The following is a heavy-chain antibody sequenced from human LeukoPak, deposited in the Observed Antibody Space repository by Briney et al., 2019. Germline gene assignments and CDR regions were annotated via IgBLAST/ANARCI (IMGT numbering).Heavy chain of an antibody. Sequence: SETLSLTCAVYSGSFSGYYWSWIRQPPGKGLEWIGEINHSGSTNYNPSLKSRVTISVDTSKNQFSLKLSSVTAADTAVYYCAIARGAFDYWGQGTLVTVSS. CDR1: SGSFSGYY. D-gene: IGHD3-10*01. J-gene: IGHJ4*02. CDR3: AIARGAFDY. CDR2: INHSGST. V-gene: IGHV4-34*01.